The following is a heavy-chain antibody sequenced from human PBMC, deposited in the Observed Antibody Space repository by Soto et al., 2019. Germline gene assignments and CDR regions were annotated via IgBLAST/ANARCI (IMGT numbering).Heavy chain of an antibody. CDR1: GFTFSSYA. CDR3: AREPYCGGDCYFHSFQH. CDR2: ISYDGSNK. D-gene: IGHD2-21*02. Sequence: PGGSLRLSCAASGFTFSSYAMHWVRQAPGKGLEWVAVISYDGSNKYYADSVKGRFTISRDNSKNTLYLQMNSLRAEDTAVYYCAREPYCGGDCYFHSFQHWGHGTLVSVSS. J-gene: IGHJ1*01. V-gene: IGHV3-30-3*01.